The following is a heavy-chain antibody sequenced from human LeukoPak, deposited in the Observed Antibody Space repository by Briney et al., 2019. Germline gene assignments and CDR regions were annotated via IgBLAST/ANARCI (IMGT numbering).Heavy chain of an antibody. CDR3: ARGVGEYCSSTNCYASHY. J-gene: IGHJ4*02. CDR1: GYTFTSYY. Sequence: ASAKVSCKASGYTFTSYYMHWVRQAPGQGLEWMGWINPNSGGTNYAQKFQGGVTMTRDTSITTAYMELSSLRSDDTAVYYCARGVGEYCSSTNCYASHYWGQGTLVTVSS. D-gene: IGHD2-2*01. V-gene: IGHV1-2*02. CDR2: INPNSGGT.